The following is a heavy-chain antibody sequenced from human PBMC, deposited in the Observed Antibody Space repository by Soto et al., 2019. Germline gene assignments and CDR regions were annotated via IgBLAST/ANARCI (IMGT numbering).Heavy chain of an antibody. V-gene: IGHV3-13*01. D-gene: IGHD3-16*01. CDR2: ISTAGDT. CDR1: GYD. CDR3: ARGGDRFDGMDV. J-gene: IGHJ6*02. Sequence: EVQLVESGGGLVQPGGSLRLSCAASGYDMHWVRQAPGKNLEWVAAISTAGDTYYLGSVKGRFTISREDAKNSLSLQMNSLRVGDTAVYYCARGGDRFDGMDVWGQGTTVTVSS.